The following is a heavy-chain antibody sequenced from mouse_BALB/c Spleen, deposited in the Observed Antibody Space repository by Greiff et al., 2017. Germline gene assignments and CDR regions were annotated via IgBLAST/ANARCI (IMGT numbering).Heavy chain of an antibody. CDR3: TAMDY. CDR2: IYPGSGST. J-gene: IGHJ4*01. Sequence: LKQPGSELVRPGASVKLSCKASGYTFTSYWMHWVKQRHGQGLEWIGNIYPGSGSTNYDEKFKSKGTLTVDTSSSTAYMHLSSLTSEDSAVYYCTAMDYWGQGTSVTVSS. CDR1: GYTFTSYW. V-gene: IGHV1S22*01.